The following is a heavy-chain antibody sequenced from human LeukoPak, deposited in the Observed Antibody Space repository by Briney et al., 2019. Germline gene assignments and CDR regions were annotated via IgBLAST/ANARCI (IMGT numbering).Heavy chain of an antibody. Sequence: SETLSLTCAVYGGSFSGYYWSWIRQPPGKGLEWIGEISHSGSTNYNPSLKSRVTISVDTSKNQFSLKLSSVTAADTAVYYCARGGAVTTFFGSWKYFDYWGQGTLVTVSS. D-gene: IGHD4-17*01. CDR1: GGSFSGYY. CDR3: ARGGAVTTFFGSWKYFDY. J-gene: IGHJ4*02. CDR2: ISHSGST. V-gene: IGHV4-34*01.